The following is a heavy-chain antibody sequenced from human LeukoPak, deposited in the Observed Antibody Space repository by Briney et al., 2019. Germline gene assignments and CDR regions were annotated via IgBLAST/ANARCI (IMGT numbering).Heavy chain of an antibody. CDR1: GFTFSDFW. CDR3: AKDLNSQTWALYCSGTNGVCYGDFDY. V-gene: IGHV3-74*01. D-gene: IGHD2-8*01. Sequence: GGSLRLSCAASGFTFSDFWMHWVRQAPGKGLVWVSRINSGGTVTNYADSVKGRLTISRDNAKNTLYLQMNSLRAEDTAVYYCAKDLNSQTWALYCSGTNGVCYGDFDYWGQGTLVTVSS. CDR2: INSGGTVT. J-gene: IGHJ4*02.